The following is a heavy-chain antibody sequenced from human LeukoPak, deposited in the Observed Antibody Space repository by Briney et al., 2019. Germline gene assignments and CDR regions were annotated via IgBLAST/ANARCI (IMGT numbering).Heavy chain of an antibody. V-gene: IGHV4-59*01. CDR1: GGSISSYY. CDR3: AIYYYGSGITGMDV. CDR2: NYYSGST. Sequence: SETLSLTCTVSGGSISSYYWSWIRQPPGKGLEWIGYNYYSGSTNYNPSLKSRVTISVDTSKNQFSLKLSSVTAADTAVYYCAIYYYGSGITGMDVWGQGTTVTVSS. J-gene: IGHJ6*02. D-gene: IGHD3-10*01.